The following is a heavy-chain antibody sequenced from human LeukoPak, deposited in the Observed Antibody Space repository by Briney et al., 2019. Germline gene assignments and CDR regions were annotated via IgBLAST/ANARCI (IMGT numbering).Heavy chain of an antibody. CDR1: GSPFTDSY. CDR2: INPNGGGT. V-gene: IGHV1-2*02. J-gene: IGHJ3*02. Sequence: ASVKVSSKPSGSPFTDSYMNWVRQAPGQGLEWMGWINPNGGGTNFAQKFQGRVTMTRDTSISTAYMELSRLRSDDTAIYYCARDSSMYTFDICGQGTPVTVSS. CDR3: ARDSSMYTFDI. D-gene: IGHD6-13*01.